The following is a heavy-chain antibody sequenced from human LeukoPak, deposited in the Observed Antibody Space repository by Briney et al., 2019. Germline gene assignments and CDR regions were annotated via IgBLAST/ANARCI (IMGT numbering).Heavy chain of an antibody. CDR3: ASLDYYYDSSGYYSDY. CDR2: INHSGST. J-gene: IGHJ4*02. CDR1: GGSFRGYY. D-gene: IGHD3-22*01. V-gene: IGHV4-34*01. Sequence: PSETLSLTCAVYGGSFRGYYWSWIRQPPGKGLEWIGEINHSGSTNYNPSLKSRVTISVDTSKNQFSLKLSSVTAADTAVYYCASLDYYYDSSGYYSDYWGQGTLVTVSS.